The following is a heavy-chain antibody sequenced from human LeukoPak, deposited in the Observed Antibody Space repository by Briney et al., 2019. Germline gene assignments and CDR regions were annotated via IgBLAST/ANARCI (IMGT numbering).Heavy chain of an antibody. Sequence: EWXSYISSDAKTVNYADSVKGRFTISRDNSKNTLYLQMNSLRAEDTAVYYCAKDRIAVAGTLDYWGQGTLVTVSS. CDR2: ISSDAKTV. J-gene: IGHJ4*02. CDR3: AKDRIAVAGTLDY. V-gene: IGHV3-48*01. D-gene: IGHD6-19*01.